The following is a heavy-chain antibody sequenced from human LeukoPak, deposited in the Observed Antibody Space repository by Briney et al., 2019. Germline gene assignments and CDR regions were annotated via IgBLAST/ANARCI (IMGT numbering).Heavy chain of an antibody. CDR1: GFTFSHYA. CDR3: ARGYSYNSGGWLDP. D-gene: IGHD5-12*01. J-gene: IGHJ5*02. CDR2: LTDSGDAT. Sequence: PGGSLRLSCAVSGFTFSHYAMSWVRQAPGTGQEWVGSLTDSGDATYYADSVKGRLTISRDNSNSTLYLHISGLRDEDTAVYYCARGYSYNSGGWLDPWGQGTLVTVSS. V-gene: IGHV3-23*01.